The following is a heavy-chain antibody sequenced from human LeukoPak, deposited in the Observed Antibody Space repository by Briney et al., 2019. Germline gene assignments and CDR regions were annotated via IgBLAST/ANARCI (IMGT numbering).Heavy chain of an antibody. CDR1: GFMFTAYY. V-gene: IGHV1-2*02. Sequence: ASVKVSCKTSGFMFTAYYIHWVRQVPGQGLEWMGWFNPKSGDTNYPQKFQGRVTMTGDTSTSTAYMELSRLRSDDTAVYYCARVWLGCFDLWGRGTLVTVSS. CDR2: FNPKSGDT. D-gene: IGHD3-10*01. CDR3: ARVWLGCFDL. J-gene: IGHJ2*01.